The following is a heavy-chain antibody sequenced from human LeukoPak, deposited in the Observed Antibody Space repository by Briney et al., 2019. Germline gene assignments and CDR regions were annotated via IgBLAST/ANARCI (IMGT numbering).Heavy chain of an antibody. CDR2: ISYDGSNK. CDR1: GFTFSSYA. D-gene: IGHD6-19*01. J-gene: IGHJ4*02. CDR3: ARATGAEVAGTGMDY. V-gene: IGHV3-30-3*01. Sequence: GGSLRLSCAAPGFTFSSYAMHWVRQAPGKGLEWVAVISYDGSNKYYADSVKGRFTISRDNSKNTLYLQMNSLRAEDTAVYYCARATGAEVAGTGMDYWGQGTLVTVSS.